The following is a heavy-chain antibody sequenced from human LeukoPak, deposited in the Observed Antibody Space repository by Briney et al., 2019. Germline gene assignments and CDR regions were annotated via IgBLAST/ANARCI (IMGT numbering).Heavy chain of an antibody. CDR3: ARGGYDYVWGSYPPGPYFDY. Sequence: SETLSLTCAVYGGSFSGYYWSWIRQPPGKGLEWIGYIYHSGSTYYNPSLKSRVTISVDRSKNQFSLKLSSVTAADTAVYYCARGGYDYVWGSYPPGPYFDYWGQGTLVTVSS. CDR2: IYHSGST. J-gene: IGHJ4*02. CDR1: GGSFSGYY. D-gene: IGHD3-16*02. V-gene: IGHV4-34*01.